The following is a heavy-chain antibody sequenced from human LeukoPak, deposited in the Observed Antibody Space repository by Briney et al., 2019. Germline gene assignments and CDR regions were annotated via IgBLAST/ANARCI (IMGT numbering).Heavy chain of an antibody. CDR2: INTYNGNT. J-gene: IGHJ4*02. V-gene: IGHV1-18*01. CDR3: ARALSPPRVGPFDY. Sequence: ASVKVSCKASGYRFTNYGISWVRQAPGQGLEWMGWINTYNGNTNYAQKLQGRVTMTTDTSTSTAYMELRSLRSDDTAVYYCARALSPPRVGPFDYWGQGTLVTVSS. D-gene: IGHD2-15*01. CDR1: GYRFTNYG.